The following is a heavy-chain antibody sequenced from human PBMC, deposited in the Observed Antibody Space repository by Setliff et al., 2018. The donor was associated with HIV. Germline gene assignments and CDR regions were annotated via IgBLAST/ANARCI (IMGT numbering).Heavy chain of an antibody. D-gene: IGHD4-17*01. CDR3: ARVPTQGDYGSDAFDI. CDR2: IYYSGST. V-gene: IGHV4-39*07. CDR1: GGSISSSSYY. Sequence: PSETLSLTCTVSGGSISSSSYYWGWIRQPPGKGLEWIGSIYYSGSTYYNPSLKSRVTISVDTSKNQFSLKLSSVTAADTAVYYCARVPTQGDYGSDAFDIWGQGTMVTVSS. J-gene: IGHJ3*02.